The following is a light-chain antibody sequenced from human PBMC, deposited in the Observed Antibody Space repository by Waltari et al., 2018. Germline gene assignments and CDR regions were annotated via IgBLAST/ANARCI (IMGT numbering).Light chain of an antibody. J-gene: IGKJ1*01. CDR3: QQYYRSRT. CDR2: WAS. Sequence: DIVMTQSPDSLAVSLGERATINCKSSQSVLYNSNDKNYLAWYQQKPGQPPKLLIYWASTRESGVPDRFSGSVCGTDFTLTISSLQAEDGAVYYCQQYYRSRTFGQGTKVEIK. CDR1: QSVLYNSNDKNY. V-gene: IGKV4-1*01.